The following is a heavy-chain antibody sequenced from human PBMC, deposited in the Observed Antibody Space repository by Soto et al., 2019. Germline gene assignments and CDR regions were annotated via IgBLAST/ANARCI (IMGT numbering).Heavy chain of an antibody. J-gene: IGHJ4*02. D-gene: IGHD1-7*01. CDR1: GFTFSSYA. CDR2: ISGSGGST. CDR3: ARDGIGGTVFRGYLDY. V-gene: IGHV3-23*01. Sequence: GGSLRLSCAASGFTFSSYAMSWVRQAPGKGLEWVSAISGSGGSTYYADSVKGRFTISRDNSKNTLYLQMNSLGAEDTAVYYCARDGIGGTVFRGYLDYWGRGTVVTVSS.